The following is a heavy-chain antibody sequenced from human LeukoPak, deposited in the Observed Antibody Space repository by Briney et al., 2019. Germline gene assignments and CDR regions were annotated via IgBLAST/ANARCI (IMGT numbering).Heavy chain of an antibody. CDR3: ARASGWLHPNDY. CDR2: INSDGSST. V-gene: IGHV3-74*01. CDR1: GFTFSSYW. D-gene: IGHD5-12*01. Sequence: GGSLRLSCSASGFTFSSYWMHWVRQAPGKGLVWVSRINSDGSSTSYADSVKGRFTISRDNAKDTLYLQMNSLRAEDMAVYYCARASGWLHPNDYWGQGTLVTVSS. J-gene: IGHJ4*02.